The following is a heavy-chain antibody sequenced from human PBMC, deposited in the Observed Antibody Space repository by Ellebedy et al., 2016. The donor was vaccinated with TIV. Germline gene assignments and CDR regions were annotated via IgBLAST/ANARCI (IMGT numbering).Heavy chain of an antibody. V-gene: IGHV4-30-4*01. CDR3: ARVSGDLHEGAFDI. D-gene: IGHD4-17*01. CDR2: IYYSGSP. J-gene: IGHJ3*02. CDR1: GGSISSDDSY. Sequence: SETLSLTXTVSGGSISSDDSYWSWIRQAPGKGLEWIGYIYYSGSPYYNPSLKSRVTISVDRSKNQFSLKLSSVHAADTPVYYCARVSGDLHEGAFDIWGQGTMVTVSS.